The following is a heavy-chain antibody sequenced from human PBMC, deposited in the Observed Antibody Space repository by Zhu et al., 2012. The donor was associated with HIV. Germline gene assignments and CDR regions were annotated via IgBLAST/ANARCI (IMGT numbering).Heavy chain of an antibody. CDR1: GGSISSGDYY. CDR3: ARADGSGTYYYYCMDV. J-gene: IGHJ6*03. D-gene: IGHD3-10*01. Sequence: QVQLQESGPGLVKPSQTLSLTCTVSGGSISSGDYYWSWIRQPPGKGLEWIAYIHHSGTTYYNPSLKSRLSISIDTSKNQFSLRLSSVSAADTAVYFCARADGSGTYYYYCMDVWGKGTTVTVSS. CDR2: IHHSGTT. V-gene: IGHV4-30-4*08.